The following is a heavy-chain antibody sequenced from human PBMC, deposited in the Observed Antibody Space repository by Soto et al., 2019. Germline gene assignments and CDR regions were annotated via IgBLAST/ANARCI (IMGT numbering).Heavy chain of an antibody. V-gene: IGHV1-8*01. Sequence: ASVKVSCKASGYTFTSYDINWVRQATGQGLEWMGWMNPNSGNTGYAQKFQGRVTMTRNTSISTAYMELSSLRSEDTAVYYCARGSSIDVRGNYYMDVWGKGTTVTVSS. J-gene: IGHJ6*03. CDR2: MNPNSGNT. CDR3: ARGSSIDVRGNYYMDV. CDR1: GYTFTSYD. D-gene: IGHD3-10*01.